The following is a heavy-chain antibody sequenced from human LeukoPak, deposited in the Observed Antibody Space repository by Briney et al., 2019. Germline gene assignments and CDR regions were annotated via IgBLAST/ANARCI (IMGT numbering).Heavy chain of an antibody. CDR2: IRSKANSYAT. Sequence: PGGSLRLSCAASGFTFSGSAMHWVRQASGKGLEWVGRIRSKANSYATAYAASVKGRFTISRDDSKNTAYLQMNSLKTEDTAVYYCTTSGAHYYDSSVNAGWGQGTLVTVSS. CDR3: TTSGAHYYDSSVNAG. V-gene: IGHV3-73*01. CDR1: GFTFSGSA. D-gene: IGHD3-22*01. J-gene: IGHJ4*02.